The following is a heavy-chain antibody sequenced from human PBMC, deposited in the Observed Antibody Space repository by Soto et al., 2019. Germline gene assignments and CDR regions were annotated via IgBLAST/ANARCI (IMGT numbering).Heavy chain of an antibody. Sequence: PGGSLRLSCAASGFTFDDYGMSWVRQAPGKGLEWVSGINWNGGSTGYADSVKGRFTISRDNAKNSLYLQMNSLRAEDTALYYCARESFITMIGNLGYWGQGTLVTVSS. V-gene: IGHV3-20*04. D-gene: IGHD3-22*01. CDR1: GFTFDDYG. CDR2: INWNGGST. J-gene: IGHJ4*02. CDR3: ARESFITMIGNLGY.